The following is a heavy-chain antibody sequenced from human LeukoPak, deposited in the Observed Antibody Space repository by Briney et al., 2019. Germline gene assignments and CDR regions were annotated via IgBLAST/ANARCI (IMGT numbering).Heavy chain of an antibody. D-gene: IGHD3-3*01. Sequence: GASVKVSCKASGYTFTGYYMHWVRQAPGQGLGWMGWINPNSGGTNYAQKFQGRVTMTRDTSISTAYMELSRLRSDDTAVYYCASSTIFGVVIPGYWGQGTLVTVSS. V-gene: IGHV1-2*02. J-gene: IGHJ4*02. CDR2: INPNSGGT. CDR3: ASSTIFGVVIPGY. CDR1: GYTFTGYY.